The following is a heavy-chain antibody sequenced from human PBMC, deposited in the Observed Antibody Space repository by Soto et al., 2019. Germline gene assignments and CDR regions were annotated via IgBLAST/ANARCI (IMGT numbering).Heavy chain of an antibody. J-gene: IGHJ6*03. CDR3: AADKRVNSSSFYYYYYMDV. CDR1: GFTFTSSA. CDR2: IVVGSGNT. D-gene: IGHD6-6*01. Sequence: SVKVSCKASGFTFTSSAVQWVRQARGQRLEWIGWIVVGSGNTNYAQKFQERVTITRDMSTSTAYMELSSLRSEDTAVYYCAADKRVNSSSFYYYYYMDVWGKGTTVTVS. V-gene: IGHV1-58*01.